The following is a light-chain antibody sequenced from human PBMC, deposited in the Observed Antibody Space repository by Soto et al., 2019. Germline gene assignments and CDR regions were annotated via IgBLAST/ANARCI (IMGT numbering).Light chain of an antibody. CDR3: SSYTGSSSHVL. J-gene: IGLJ2*01. CDR2: DVS. Sequence: QSVLTQPASVSGSPGQSITISCTGTSSDVGGYNYVSWYQQHPGKAPKLIIYDVSNRPSGVSNRFSGSKSGNTASLTISGLQAEDEADYYCSSYTGSSSHVLFGGGTKLTVL. CDR1: SSDVGGYNY. V-gene: IGLV2-14*03.